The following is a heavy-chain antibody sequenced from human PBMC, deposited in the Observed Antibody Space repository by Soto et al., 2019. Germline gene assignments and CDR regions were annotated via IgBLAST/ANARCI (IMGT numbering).Heavy chain of an antibody. CDR2: IHSDGSST. V-gene: IGHV3-74*01. CDR3: ARGDRGAFDL. D-gene: IGHD1-26*01. Sequence: EVQLVESGGGLVRPGGSLRLSCAASGFTFSYYWMHWVRQAPGKGLVWVSRIHSDGSSTTYADFVKGGFIISRDNARNTVDLQMNGVRVEDTAVYYCARGDRGAFDLWGQGTVVTVSS. J-gene: IGHJ3*01. CDR1: GFTFSYYW.